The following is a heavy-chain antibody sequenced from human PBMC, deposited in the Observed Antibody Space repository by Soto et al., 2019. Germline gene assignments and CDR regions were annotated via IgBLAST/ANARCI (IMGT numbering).Heavy chain of an antibody. CDR1: GGSVNTNY. J-gene: IGHJ3*01. CDR3: ARGRKDIVGPPDVFDV. D-gene: IGHD2-21*01. CDR2: IAYSGRP. V-gene: IGHV4-59*02. Sequence: SETLSLTCTVSGGSVNTNYWTWIRQPPGRGPQWIGNIAYSGRPHYNPSLKSRVSMSIDMSKNQFSLRLNSVTAADTAVYYCARGRKDIVGPPDVFDVWGQGTMVTVSS.